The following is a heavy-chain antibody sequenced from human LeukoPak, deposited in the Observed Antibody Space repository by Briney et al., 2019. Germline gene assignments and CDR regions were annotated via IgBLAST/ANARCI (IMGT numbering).Heavy chain of an antibody. J-gene: IGHJ5*02. Sequence: PSETLSLTCTVSGGSISSYYWSWIRQPPGKGLEWIGYIYYSGSTNYNPSLKSRVTISVDTSKNQFSLTLSSVTAADTAVYYCARGRIVVVPAAISWFDPWGQGTLVTVSS. CDR2: IYYSGST. D-gene: IGHD2-2*02. V-gene: IGHV4-59*01. CDR3: ARGRIVVVPAAISWFDP. CDR1: GGSISSYY.